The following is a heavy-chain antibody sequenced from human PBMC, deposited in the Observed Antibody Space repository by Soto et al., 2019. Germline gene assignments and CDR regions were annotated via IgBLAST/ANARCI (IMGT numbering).Heavy chain of an antibody. CDR1: GFTFSNHW. J-gene: IGHJ5*02. Sequence: QPGGSLRLSCAASGFTFSNHWMHWVRQAPGMGLVWVSRINSDGSATTYADSVKGRFTISRDNAKNTLYLQMNSLRVEDTAVYYCARGPRGNTSWFDPWGQGTLVTVSS. CDR3: ARGPRGNTSWFDP. CDR2: INSDGSAT. V-gene: IGHV3-74*01. D-gene: IGHD3-16*01.